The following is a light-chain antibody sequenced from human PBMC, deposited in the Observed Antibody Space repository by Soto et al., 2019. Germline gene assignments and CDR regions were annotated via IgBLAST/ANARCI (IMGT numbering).Light chain of an antibody. CDR3: HQYGSSSWT. Sequence: EIVMTQSPATLSVSPGERSTLSCMASQSVSSSYLAWYQQKPGQAPRLLIYGASSRATGISDRFSGSGSGTDFTLTISRLEPEDFAVYYCHQYGSSSWTVGQGTKVDIK. V-gene: IGKV3-20*01. CDR2: GAS. CDR1: QSVSSSY. J-gene: IGKJ1*01.